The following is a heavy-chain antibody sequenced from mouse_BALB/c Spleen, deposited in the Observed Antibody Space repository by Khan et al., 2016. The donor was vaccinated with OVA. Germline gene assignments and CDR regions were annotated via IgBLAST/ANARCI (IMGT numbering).Heavy chain of an antibody. V-gene: IGHV14-3*02. J-gene: IGHJ2*01. CDR2: IDPANGNT. CDR3: ARINA. CDR1: GFNIKDTY. Sequence: VQLQQSGAELVKPGASVKLSCKASGFNIKDTYMHWVKQRPEQGLEWIGRIDPANGNTKYDQKFQGKATITADTSSNTASRQLSSLTSEDTSGYYGARINAWGQGTTLTVSS.